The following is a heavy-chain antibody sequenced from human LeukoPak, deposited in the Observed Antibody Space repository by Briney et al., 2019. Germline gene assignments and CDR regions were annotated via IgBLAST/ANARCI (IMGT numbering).Heavy chain of an antibody. CDR1: GFTFSRYE. CDR3: ARELNGAFDP. J-gene: IGHJ5*02. Sequence: SGGSLRLSCAASGFTFSRYEMNWVRQAPGKGLEWVSYISSSGSTKYYADSVKGRFTISRDNAKNSLYLQMNSLRAEDTAVYYCARELNGAFDPWGQGTLVTVSS. V-gene: IGHV3-48*03. CDR2: ISSSGSTK. D-gene: IGHD1-1*01.